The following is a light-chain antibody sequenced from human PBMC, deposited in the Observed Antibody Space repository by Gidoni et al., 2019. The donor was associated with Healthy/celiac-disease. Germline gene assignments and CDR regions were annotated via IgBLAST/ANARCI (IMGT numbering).Light chain of an antibody. CDR2: GAS. J-gene: IGKJ1*01. CDR3: QQYNNWPPWT. CDR1: QSVSSN. V-gene: IGKV3-15*01. Sequence: VMTQSPATLSVSPGERATLSCRASQSVSSNLAWYQQKPGQAPRLLIYGASTRPTGIPARCSGSGSGTEFTLTISSLQSEDFAVYYCQQYNNWPPWTFGQGTKMEIK.